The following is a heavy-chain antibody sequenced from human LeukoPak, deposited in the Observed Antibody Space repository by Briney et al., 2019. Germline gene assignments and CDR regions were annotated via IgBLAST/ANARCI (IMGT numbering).Heavy chain of an antibody. V-gene: IGHV3-53*01. CDR1: GFTVITND. Sequence: GGSLRLSCAASGFTVITNDMTWVRQAPGKGLEWVSVLYSDGNTKYADSVQGRFTISRDNSKNTLYLEMNSLSPDDTAVYYCARGVGPLAANTLAYWGQGTLVTVSS. CDR3: ARGVGPLAANTLAY. CDR2: LYSDGNT. J-gene: IGHJ4*02. D-gene: IGHD3-16*01.